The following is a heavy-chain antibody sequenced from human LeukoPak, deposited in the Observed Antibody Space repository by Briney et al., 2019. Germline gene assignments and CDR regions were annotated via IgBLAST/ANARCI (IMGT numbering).Heavy chain of an antibody. CDR2: IIPIFGTA. D-gene: IGHD3-22*01. Sequence: GASVKVSCTASGGTFSSYAISWVRQAPGQGLEWMGGIIPIFGTANYAQKFQGRVTITADESTSTAYMELSSLRSEDTAVYYCASDSSGYYRFDYWGQGTLVTVSS. CDR3: ASDSSGYYRFDY. V-gene: IGHV1-69*13. J-gene: IGHJ4*02. CDR1: GGTFSSYA.